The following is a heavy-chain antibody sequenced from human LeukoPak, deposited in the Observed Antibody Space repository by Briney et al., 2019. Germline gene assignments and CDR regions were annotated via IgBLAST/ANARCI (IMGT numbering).Heavy chain of an antibody. CDR1: GGSISSGGYY. Sequence: PSETLSLTCTVSGGSISSGGYYWSWIRQPPGKGLEWIGYIYYSGSNNYNPSLKSRVTISVDTSKNQFSLKLSSVTAADTAVYYCARGQTYYYDSSGYRRFDPWGQGTLVTVSS. CDR3: ARGQTYYYDSSGYRRFDP. CDR2: IYYSGSN. V-gene: IGHV4-61*08. J-gene: IGHJ5*02. D-gene: IGHD3-22*01.